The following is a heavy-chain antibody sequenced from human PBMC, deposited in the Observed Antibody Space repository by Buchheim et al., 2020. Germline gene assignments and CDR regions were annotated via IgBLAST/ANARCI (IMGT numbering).Heavy chain of an antibody. D-gene: IGHD3-10*01. CDR3: ARGRHYGSPGGFDY. CDR1: GFTVSSNY. V-gene: IGHV3-66*01. CDR2: IYSGGST. Sequence: EVQLVESGGGLVQPGGSLRLSCAASGFTVSSNYMSWVRQAPGKGLEWVSVIYSGGSTYYADSVKGSFTISRDNYKTTLYLQMNSLRAEDTAVYYCARGRHYGSPGGFDYWGQGTL. J-gene: IGHJ4*02.